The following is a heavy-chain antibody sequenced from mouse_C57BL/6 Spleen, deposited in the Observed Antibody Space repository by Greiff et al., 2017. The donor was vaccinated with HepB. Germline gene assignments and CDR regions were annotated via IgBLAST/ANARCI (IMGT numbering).Heavy chain of an antibody. Sequence: QVQLKESGPGLVQPSQSLSITCTVSGFSLTSYGVHWVRQSPGKGLEWLGVIWSGGSTDSNAAFISRLSISKDNSKSQVFFKMNSLQADDTAIYYCARNPPDYYGSSCDAMDYWGQGTSVTVSS. V-gene: IGHV2-2*01. CDR2: IWSGGST. J-gene: IGHJ4*01. D-gene: IGHD1-1*01. CDR1: GFSLTSYG. CDR3: ARNPPDYYGSSCDAMDY.